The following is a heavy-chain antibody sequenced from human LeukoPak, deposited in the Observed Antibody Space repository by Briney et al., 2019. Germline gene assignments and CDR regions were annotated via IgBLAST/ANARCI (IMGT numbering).Heavy chain of an antibody. CDR2: ISGSGGST. V-gene: IGHV3-23*01. D-gene: IGHD1-26*01. Sequence: GGSLRLSCAASGFTFSSYSMNWVHQAPGKGLEWVSAISGSGGSTYYADSVKGRFTISRDNSKNTLYLQMNSLRAEDTAVCYCVKGVGATKFNWFDPWGQGTLVTVSS. J-gene: IGHJ5*02. CDR1: GFTFSSYS. CDR3: VKGVGATKFNWFDP.